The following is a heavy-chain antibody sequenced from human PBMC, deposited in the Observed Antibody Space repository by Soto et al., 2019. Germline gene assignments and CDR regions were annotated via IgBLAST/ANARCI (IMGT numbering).Heavy chain of an antibody. CDR3: ARDPLSRGYNWFDP. CDR1: GGSISSYY. CDR2: TYTSGST. J-gene: IGHJ5*02. Sequence: PSETLSLTCTVSGGSISSYYWSWIRQPAGKGLEWIGRTYTSGSTNYNPSLKSRVTMSVDTSKNQFSLKLSSVTAADTAVYYCARDPLSRGYNWFDPWGQGTLVTVSS. V-gene: IGHV4-4*07. D-gene: IGHD3-10*01.